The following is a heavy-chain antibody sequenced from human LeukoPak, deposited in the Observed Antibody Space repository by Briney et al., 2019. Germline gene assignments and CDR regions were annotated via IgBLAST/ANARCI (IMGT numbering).Heavy chain of an antibody. Sequence: ASVKVSCKASGYTFTSNYMHWVRQAPGQGLEWMGIINPSGGSTSYAQKFQGRITLSRDTSTSTVYMELSSLRSDDTAVYYCARAVNTPIYYFEYWGQGALVTVSS. J-gene: IGHJ4*02. D-gene: IGHD1/OR15-1a*01. V-gene: IGHV1-46*01. CDR3: ARAVNTPIYYFEY. CDR2: INPSGGST. CDR1: GYTFTSNY.